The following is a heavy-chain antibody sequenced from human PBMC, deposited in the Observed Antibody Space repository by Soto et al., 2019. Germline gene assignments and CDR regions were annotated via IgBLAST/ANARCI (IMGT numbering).Heavy chain of an antibody. V-gene: IGHV4-34*01. D-gene: IGHD1-1*01. CDR3: VRGPYNYNSRYFDY. CDR1: GGSFSGYF. CDR2: INHSGIT. J-gene: IGHJ4*02. Sequence: LSLTCTVSGGSFSGYFCTWIRQPPWKGLEWLAEINHSGITNYNPSVESRVSMSVDTSKNQFSLRLYSVTAADTAVYYCVRGPYNYNSRYFDYWGQGTLVTVSS.